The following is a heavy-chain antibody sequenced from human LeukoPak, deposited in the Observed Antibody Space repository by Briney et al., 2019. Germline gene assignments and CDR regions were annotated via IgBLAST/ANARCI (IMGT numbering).Heavy chain of an antibody. CDR1: GYTFTGYY. CDR3: ARGAQYSYGLHYYYYMDV. Sequence: ASVKVSCKASGYTFTGYYMHWVRQAPGQGLEWMGWINPNSGGTNYAQKFQGRVTMTRDTSISTAYMELSSLRSEDTAVYYCARGAQYSYGLHYYYYMDVWGKGTTVTVSS. CDR2: INPNSGGT. J-gene: IGHJ6*03. V-gene: IGHV1-2*02. D-gene: IGHD5-18*01.